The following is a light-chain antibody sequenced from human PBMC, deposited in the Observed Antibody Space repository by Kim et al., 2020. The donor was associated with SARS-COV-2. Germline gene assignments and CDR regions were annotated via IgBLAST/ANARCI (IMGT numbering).Light chain of an antibody. CDR3: QQYNIWPPLYT. CDR2: GAS. Sequence: PGERATRSCMASQSVSSNLAWYQQKPGQAPRLLVYGASTRATGVPARFSGSGSGTEFTFTISSLQSEDFAVYYCQQYNIWPPLYTFGQGTKVDIK. J-gene: IGKJ2*01. CDR1: QSVSSN. V-gene: IGKV3-15*01.